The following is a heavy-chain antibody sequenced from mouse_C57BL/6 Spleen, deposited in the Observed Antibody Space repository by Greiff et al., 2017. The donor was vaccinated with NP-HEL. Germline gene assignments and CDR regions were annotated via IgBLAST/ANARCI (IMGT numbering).Heavy chain of an antibody. CDR2: ISDGGSYT. Sequence: EVKLMESGGGLVKPGGSLKLSCAASGFTFSSYAMSWVRQTPEKRLEWVATISDGGSYTYYPDNVKGRFTISRDNAKNNLYLQMSHLKAEDTAMDYCARDRLGGCAYWGQGTLVTVSA. D-gene: IGHD3-2*02. V-gene: IGHV5-4*01. J-gene: IGHJ3*01. CDR3: ARDRLGGCAY. CDR1: GFTFSSYA.